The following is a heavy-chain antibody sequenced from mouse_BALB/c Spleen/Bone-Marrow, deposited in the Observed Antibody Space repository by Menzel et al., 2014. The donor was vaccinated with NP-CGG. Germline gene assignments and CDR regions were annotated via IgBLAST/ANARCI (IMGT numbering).Heavy chain of an antibody. CDR1: GYTFTSSW. CDR3: ARHHSYAGYFDY. J-gene: IGHJ2*01. V-gene: IGHV1S130*01. CDR2: IHPNSGNT. Sequence: QVQLQQSGSVLVRPGASVKLSCKASGYTFTSSWMHWAKQRPGQGLEWIGEIHPNSGNTNYNEKFKGKATLTVDTSSSIAYVDLSSLTSEDSAVYYCARHHSYAGYFDYWGQGTTLTVSS. D-gene: IGHD1-1*01.